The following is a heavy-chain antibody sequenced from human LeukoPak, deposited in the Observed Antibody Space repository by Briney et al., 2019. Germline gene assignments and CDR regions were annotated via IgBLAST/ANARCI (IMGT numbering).Heavy chain of an antibody. Sequence: PSETLSLTCTVSGYSISSGYYWGWIRQPPGKGLEWIGSIYHSGSTYYNPSLKSRVTISVDTSKNQSSLKLSSVTAADTAVYYCARDQIVGFDPWGQGTLVTVSS. J-gene: IGHJ5*02. V-gene: IGHV4-38-2*02. CDR1: GYSISSGYY. CDR3: ARDQIVGFDP. D-gene: IGHD1-26*01. CDR2: IYHSGST.